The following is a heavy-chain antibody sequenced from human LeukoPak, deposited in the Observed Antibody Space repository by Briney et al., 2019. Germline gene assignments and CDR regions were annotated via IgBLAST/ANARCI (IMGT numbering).Heavy chain of an antibody. CDR1: GYTSTSYY. Sequence: ASVEVSCKASGYTSTSYYMHWVRQAPGQGLEWMGIINPSGGSTSYAQKFQGRVTMTRDTSTSTVYMELSSLRSEDTAVYYCARAGPTVVVVAAPDYWGQGTLVTVSS. CDR3: ARAGPTVVVVAAPDY. V-gene: IGHV1-46*01. D-gene: IGHD2-15*01. CDR2: INPSGGST. J-gene: IGHJ4*02.